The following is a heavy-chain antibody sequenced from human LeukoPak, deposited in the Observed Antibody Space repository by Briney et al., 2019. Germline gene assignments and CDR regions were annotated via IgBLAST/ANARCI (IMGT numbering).Heavy chain of an antibody. CDR1: GYTFTSYA. CDR2: INAGNGNT. J-gene: IGHJ4*02. CDR3: ARDLVGPGTPWARAPNWEVIDY. D-gene: IGHD1-1*01. Sequence: ASVKVSCKASGYTFTSYAMHWVRQAPGQRLEWMGWINAGNGNTKYSQKLQGRVTMTTDTSTSTAYMELRSLRSDDTAVYYCARDLVGPGTPWARAPNWEVIDYWGQGTLVTVSS. V-gene: IGHV1-3*01.